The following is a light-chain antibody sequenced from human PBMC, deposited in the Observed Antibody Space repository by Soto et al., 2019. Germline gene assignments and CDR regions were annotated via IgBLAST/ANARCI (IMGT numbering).Light chain of an antibody. J-gene: IGLJ1*01. CDR3: CSYAGAFTYV. CDR1: SSDVGGYSY. V-gene: IGLV2-11*01. Sequence: QSALTQPRSVSGSPGHSVTISCTGTSSDVGGYSYVSWYQQHPGKAPKLMISDVSKRPSGVPDRFSGSKFGNTASLTISGLQAEDEADYYCCSYAGAFTYVFGGGTKLTAL. CDR2: DVS.